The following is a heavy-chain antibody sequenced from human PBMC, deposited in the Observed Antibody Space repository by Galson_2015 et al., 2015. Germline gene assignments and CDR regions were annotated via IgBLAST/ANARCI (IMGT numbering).Heavy chain of an antibody. Sequence: SLRLSCAASEFTFSSYGMHWVRQAPGKGLEWVAVIWYDGSNKYYADSVKGRFTISRDNSKNTLYLQMNSLRAEDTAVYYCARDRDSSGWYDYWGQGTLVTVSS. CDR2: IWYDGSNK. CDR1: EFTFSSYG. CDR3: ARDRDSSGWYDY. J-gene: IGHJ4*02. V-gene: IGHV3-33*01. D-gene: IGHD6-19*01.